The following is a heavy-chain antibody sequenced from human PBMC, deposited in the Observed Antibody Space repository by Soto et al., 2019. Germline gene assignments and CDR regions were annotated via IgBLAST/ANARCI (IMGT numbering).Heavy chain of an antibody. V-gene: IGHV4-34*01. CDR3: ARASAHYDPWSRYYSGYGMDV. CDR1: GGSFSGYY. D-gene: IGHD3-3*01. CDR2: INHSGST. Sequence: PSETLSLTCAVYGGSFSGYYWSWIRQPPGKGLEWIGEINHSGSTNYNPSLKSRVTISVDTSKNQFSLKLSSVTDEDTAVYYCARASAHYDPWSRYYSGYGMDVWGQGTTVTVSS. J-gene: IGHJ6*02.